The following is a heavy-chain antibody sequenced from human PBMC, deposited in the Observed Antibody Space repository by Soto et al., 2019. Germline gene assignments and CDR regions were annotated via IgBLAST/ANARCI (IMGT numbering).Heavy chain of an antibody. V-gene: IGHV1-18*01. CDR1: GYAFTNFG. Sequence: ASVKVSCKASGYAFTNFGISWVRQAPGQGLEWMGWISAYSGATKYAQKLQGWVTMTRDTSTSTLYMELSRLKSDDTAVFYGARVGGHDAFDIWGQGTMVTVSS. CDR3: ARVGGHDAFDI. CDR2: ISAYSGAT. J-gene: IGHJ3*02.